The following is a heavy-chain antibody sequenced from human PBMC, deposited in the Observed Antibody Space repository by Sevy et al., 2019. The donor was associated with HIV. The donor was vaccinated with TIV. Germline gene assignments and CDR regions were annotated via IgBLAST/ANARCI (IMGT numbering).Heavy chain of an antibody. V-gene: IGHV2-5*01. D-gene: IGHD3-22*01. CDR1: GFSLSTSGVG. CDR3: AHSKPYYYDSSGYYYYFDY. CDR2: IYWNDDK. J-gene: IGHJ4*02. Sequence: SGPTLVNPTQTLTLTCTFSGFSLSTSGVGVGWIRQPPGKALEWLALIYWNDDKRYSPSLKSRLTITKDTSKNQVVLKMTNMDPLETATYYCAHSKPYYYDSSGYYYYFDYWGQGTLVTVSS.